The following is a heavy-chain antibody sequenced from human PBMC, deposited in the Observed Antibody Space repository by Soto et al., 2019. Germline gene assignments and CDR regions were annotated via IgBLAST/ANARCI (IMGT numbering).Heavy chain of an antibody. Sequence: GGSLRLSCAASGFTFSSYAMHWVRQAPGKGLEWVAVISYDGSNKYYADSVKGRFTISRDNSKNTLYLQMNSLRAEDTVLYYCASDYLYYYGSGRTYYFYYGMDVWGQGTTVTVSS. J-gene: IGHJ6*02. CDR1: GFTFSSYA. D-gene: IGHD3-10*01. V-gene: IGHV3-30-3*01. CDR2: ISYDGSNK. CDR3: ASDYLYYYGSGRTYYFYYGMDV.